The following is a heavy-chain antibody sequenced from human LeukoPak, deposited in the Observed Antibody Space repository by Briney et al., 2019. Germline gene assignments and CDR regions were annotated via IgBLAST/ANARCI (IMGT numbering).Heavy chain of an antibody. CDR1: GFTFDDYA. CDR3: AKGMTTVTSNFDY. V-gene: IGHV3-9*03. Sequence: GRSLRLSRAASGFTFDDYAMRWVRQAPGKGLEWVSDISWNSGSIGYADSVKGRFTISRDNAKNSLYLQMNSLRAEDMALYYCAKGMTTVTSNFDYWGQGTLVTVSS. J-gene: IGHJ4*02. CDR2: ISWNSGSI. D-gene: IGHD4-17*01.